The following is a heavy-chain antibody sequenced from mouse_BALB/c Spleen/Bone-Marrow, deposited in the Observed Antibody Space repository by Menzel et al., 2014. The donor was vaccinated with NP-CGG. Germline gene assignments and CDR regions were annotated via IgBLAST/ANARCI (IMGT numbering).Heavy chain of an antibody. D-gene: IGHD1-1*01. J-gene: IGHJ4*01. CDR1: GYTFSSYW. CDR3: AREDITTVVEMDY. V-gene: IGHV1-9*01. CDR2: ILPGSGNT. Sequence: QVQLQQSGAELMKPGASVKISCKATGYTFSSYWIEWVKQRPGHGLESIGEILPGSGNTNYNEKFKGKATFTADTSSNTAYMQLSSLTSEDSAVYYCAREDITTVVEMDYWGQGTSVTVSS.